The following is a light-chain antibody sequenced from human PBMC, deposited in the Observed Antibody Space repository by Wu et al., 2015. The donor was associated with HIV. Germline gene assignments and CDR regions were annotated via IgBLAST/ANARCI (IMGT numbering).Light chain of an antibody. CDR2: GAS. CDR3: QQYGSSPYT. CDR1: QSVSSSY. J-gene: IGKJ2*01. Sequence: EIVLTQSPGTLSLSPGERATLSRRASQSVSSSYLAWYQQKPGQAPRLLIYGASSRATGIPDRFSGSGSGTDFTLTISRLEPEDFAVYYCQQYGSSPYTFGPGVPSW. V-gene: IGKV3-20*01.